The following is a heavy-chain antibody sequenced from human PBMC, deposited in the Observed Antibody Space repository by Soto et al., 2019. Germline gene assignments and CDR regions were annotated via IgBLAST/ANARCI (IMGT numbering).Heavy chain of an antibody. CDR1: GFTFSSYA. J-gene: IGHJ4*02. CDR3: AKDRRYYDSSGYYPGSLFDY. Sequence: PGGSLRLSCAASGFTFSSYAMSWVRQAPGKGLEWVSAISGSGGSTYYADSVKGRFTISRDNSKNTLYLQMNSLRAEDTAVYYCAKDRRYYDSSGYYPGSLFDYWGQGTLVTVSS. D-gene: IGHD3-22*01. V-gene: IGHV3-23*01. CDR2: ISGSGGST.